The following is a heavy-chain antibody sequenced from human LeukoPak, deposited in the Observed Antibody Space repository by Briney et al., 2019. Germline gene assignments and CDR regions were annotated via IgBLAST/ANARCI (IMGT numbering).Heavy chain of an antibody. D-gene: IGHD3-22*01. Sequence: GAPVKVSCKASGYTFTSYGISWVRQAPGQGLEWMGWISAYNGNTNYAQKLQGRVTMTTDTSTSTAYMELRSLRSDDTAVYYWARDFRGSSGYLRDYWGQGTLVTVSS. CDR3: ARDFRGSSGYLRDY. CDR1: GYTFTSYG. V-gene: IGHV1-18*01. J-gene: IGHJ4*02. CDR2: ISAYNGNT.